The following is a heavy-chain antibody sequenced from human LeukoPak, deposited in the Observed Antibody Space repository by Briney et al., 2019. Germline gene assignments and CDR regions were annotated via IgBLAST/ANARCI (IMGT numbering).Heavy chain of an antibody. CDR2: IIPIFGTA. Sequence: ASVKVSCKASGGTFRSYAISWVRQAPGQGLEWMGGIIPIFGTANYAQKFQDRLTITADESTSTAYMELSSLRSEDTAVYYCARVHRWNDAPRLYHYIDVWGKGTTVTISS. CDR3: ARVHRWNDAPRLYHYIDV. D-gene: IGHD1-1*01. CDR1: GGTFRSYA. V-gene: IGHV1-69*13. J-gene: IGHJ6*03.